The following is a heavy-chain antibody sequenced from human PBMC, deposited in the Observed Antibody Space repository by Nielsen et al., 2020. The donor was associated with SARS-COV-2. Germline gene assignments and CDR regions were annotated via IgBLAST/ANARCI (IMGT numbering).Heavy chain of an antibody. D-gene: IGHD3-22*01. J-gene: IGHJ4*02. Sequence: GESLKISCEVSGLDSSASGMHWVRQSPGKGLEWVALISNGDRKTYYADSVKGRFTIPRDNAKNTLYLQMDSLRADDTAVYYCARLWDDGYYFDTGPYDYWGQGTLVTVSS. CDR3: ARLWDDGYYFDTGPYDY. CDR2: ISNGDRKT. V-gene: IGHV3-33*03. CDR1: GLDSSASG.